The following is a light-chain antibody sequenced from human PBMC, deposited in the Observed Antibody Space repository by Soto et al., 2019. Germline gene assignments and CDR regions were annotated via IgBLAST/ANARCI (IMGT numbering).Light chain of an antibody. J-gene: IGKJ2*01. Sequence: IQMTHSPSSLPASVGDSVTVTCRASQSINIYLNWYQQKPGKAPTLLIYGASSLESGVPSRFTGGGCRTDFTLTISSLQPEDFATSYYQQSYRRPYTFGQGTKLEIK. CDR2: GAS. CDR1: QSINIY. V-gene: IGKV1-39*01. CDR3: QQSYRRPYT.